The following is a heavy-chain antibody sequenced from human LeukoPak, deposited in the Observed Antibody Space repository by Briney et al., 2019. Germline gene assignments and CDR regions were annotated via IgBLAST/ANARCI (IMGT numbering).Heavy chain of an antibody. CDR2: IYYSGST. V-gene: IGHV4-59*01. CDR1: GGSISSYY. D-gene: IGHD3-10*01. Sequence: SETLSLTCTVSGGSISSYYWSWIRRPPGKGLEWIGYIYYSGSTNYNPSLKSRVTISVDTSKNQFSLKLSSVTAADTAVYYCAREAALLLWFGEGPGYMDVWGKGTTVTVSS. CDR3: AREAALLLWFGEGPGYMDV. J-gene: IGHJ6*03.